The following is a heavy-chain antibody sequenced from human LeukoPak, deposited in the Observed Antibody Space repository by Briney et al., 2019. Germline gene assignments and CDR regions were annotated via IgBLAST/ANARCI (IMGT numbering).Heavy chain of an antibody. Sequence: GASLQISCKGSGSSFTSYWIGWVRKMPGKGLEWMGIIHPGDSDTRYSPSFQGQVTISADKSISTAYLQWSSPKASDTAMYYCARTGTGGIQQWGQGTLVTVSS. J-gene: IGHJ1*01. CDR1: GSSFTSYW. V-gene: IGHV5-51*01. CDR3: ARTGTGGIQQ. D-gene: IGHD1-14*01. CDR2: IHPGDSDT.